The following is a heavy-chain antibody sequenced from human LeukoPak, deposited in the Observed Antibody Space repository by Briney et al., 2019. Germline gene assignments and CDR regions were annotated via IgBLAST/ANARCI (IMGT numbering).Heavy chain of an antibody. J-gene: IGHJ5*02. CDR3: ARVKSPADFWSGYPKGRWFDP. CDR2: INHSGST. D-gene: IGHD3-3*01. CDR1: GGSFSGYY. Sequence: SETLSLTCAVYGGSFSGYYWSWIRQPPGKGPEWIGEINHSGSTNYNPSLKSRVTISVDTSKNQFSLKLSSVTAADTAVYYCARVKSPADFWSGYPKGRWFDPWGQGTLGTVSS. V-gene: IGHV4-34*01.